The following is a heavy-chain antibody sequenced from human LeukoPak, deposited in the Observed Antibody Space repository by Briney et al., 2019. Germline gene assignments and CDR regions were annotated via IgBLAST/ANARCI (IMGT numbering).Heavy chain of an antibody. CDR2: ISASGGST. D-gene: IGHD2-15*01. CDR3: AKDQQRYCSGGSCYHFDP. V-gene: IGHV3-23*01. Sequence: GGSLRLSCAASGFTFSSSAMSWVRQVPGKGLEWVSGISASGGSTSYADSVRGRFTISRDNSKNTLYLQMNSLRAEDTAVYYCAKDQQRYCSGGSCYHFDPWGQGTLVTVSS. CDR1: GFTFSSSA. J-gene: IGHJ5*02.